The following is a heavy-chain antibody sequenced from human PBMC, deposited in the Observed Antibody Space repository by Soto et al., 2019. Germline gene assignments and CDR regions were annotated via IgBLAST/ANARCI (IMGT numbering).Heavy chain of an antibody. CDR1: GGSISGGGYY. CDR2: IYDSGST. CDR3: ARERIPLTTDWYFDL. V-gene: IGHV4-30-4*01. J-gene: IGHJ2*01. Sequence: QVQLQESGPGLVKPSETLSLTCTFSGGSISGGGYYWSWIRQPTGKGLEWIGYIYDSGSTYYNPSHKSRVTISVDPAKNQCSLRLSSVTAADPAVYYCARERIPLTTDWYFDLWGRGALVTVSS. D-gene: IGHD3-22*01.